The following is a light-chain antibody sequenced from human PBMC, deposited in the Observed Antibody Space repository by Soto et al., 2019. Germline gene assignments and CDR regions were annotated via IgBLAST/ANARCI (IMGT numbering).Light chain of an antibody. CDR1: QGISGY. J-gene: IGKJ3*01. V-gene: IGKV1-9*01. Sequence: DIQLTQSPSFLSASVEDRVTITCRASQGISGYLAWYQQKPGKAPNLLIYATSTLQTGVPSRFSGSGSGAEFTLTISSLQPEDFATYYCQQRFTFGPGTKVDIK. CDR3: QQRFT. CDR2: ATS.